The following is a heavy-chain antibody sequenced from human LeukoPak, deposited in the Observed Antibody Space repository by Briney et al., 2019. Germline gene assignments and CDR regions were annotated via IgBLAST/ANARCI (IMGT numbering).Heavy chain of an antibody. Sequence: VGSGNTNYAQKFQERVTITRDMSTSTAYMELSSLRSEDTAVYYCAADSSSGYLSYYGMDVWGQGTTVTVSS. J-gene: IGHJ6*02. CDR2: VGSGNT. V-gene: IGHV1-58*01. D-gene: IGHD3-22*01. CDR3: AADSSSGYLSYYGMDV.